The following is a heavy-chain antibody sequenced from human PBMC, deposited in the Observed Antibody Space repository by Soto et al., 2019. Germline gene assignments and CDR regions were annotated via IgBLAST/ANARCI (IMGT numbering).Heavy chain of an antibody. V-gene: IGHV3-23*01. J-gene: IGHJ3*02. CDR1: GFTFSSYA. D-gene: IGHD2-15*01. CDR3: ANSRPIVVVVAANGAFDI. CDR2: ISGSGGST. Sequence: PGGSLRLSCAASGFTFSSYAMYWVRQAPGKGLEWVSVISGSGGSTYYADSVKGRFTISRDNSKNTLYLQMNSLRAEDTAVYYCANSRPIVVVVAANGAFDIWGQGTMVTVSS.